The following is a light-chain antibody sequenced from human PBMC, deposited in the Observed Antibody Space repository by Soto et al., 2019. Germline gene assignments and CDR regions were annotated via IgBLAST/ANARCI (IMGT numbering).Light chain of an antibody. V-gene: IGKV3-11*01. CDR3: QQRSNWPPGYT. J-gene: IGKJ2*01. Sequence: EIVLTQSPATLSLSPGERATLSCRASQSVSSYLAWYQQKPGQAPRLLIYDASNRATGIPARFSGSGSGTDFTLTISILEPEDFAVYYCQQRSNWPPGYTFGQGTKLEIK. CDR2: DAS. CDR1: QSVSSY.